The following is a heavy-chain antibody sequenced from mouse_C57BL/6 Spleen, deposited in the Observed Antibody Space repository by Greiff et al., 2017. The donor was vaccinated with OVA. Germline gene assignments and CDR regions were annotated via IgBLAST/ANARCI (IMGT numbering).Heavy chain of an antibody. CDR1: GYTFTSYG. V-gene: IGHV1-81*01. CDR3: ASGYYGSSDYAMDY. J-gene: IGHJ4*01. Sequence: VKVVESGAELARPGASVKLSCKASGYTFTSYGISWVKQRTGQGLEWIGEIYPRSGNTYYNEKFKGKATLTADKSSSTAYMELRSLTSEDSAVYFCASGYYGSSDYAMDYWGQGTSVTVSS. CDR2: IYPRSGNT. D-gene: IGHD1-1*01.